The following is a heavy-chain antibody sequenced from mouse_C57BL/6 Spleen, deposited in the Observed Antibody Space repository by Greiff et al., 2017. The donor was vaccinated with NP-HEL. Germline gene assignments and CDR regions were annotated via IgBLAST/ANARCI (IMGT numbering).Heavy chain of an antibody. CDR1: GFNIKDDY. V-gene: IGHV14-4*01. J-gene: IGHJ3*01. CDR3: TPNYYGSSAY. CDR2: IDPEIGDT. D-gene: IGHD1-1*01. Sequence: EVQLQQSGAELVRPGASVKLSCTASGFNIKDDYMHWVKQRPEQGLEWIGWIDPEIGDTEYASKFQGKATITADTSSNTAYLQLSSLTSEDTAVYYCTPNYYGSSAYWGQGTLVTVSA.